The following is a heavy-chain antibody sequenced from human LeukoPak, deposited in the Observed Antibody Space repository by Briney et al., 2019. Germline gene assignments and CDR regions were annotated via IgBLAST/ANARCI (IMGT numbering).Heavy chain of an antibody. Sequence: GASVKVSCKASGYTFTGYYMHWVRQAPGQGLEWMGWINPNSGGTNYAQKFQGRVTMTRDTSISTAYMELSRLRSDDTAVYYCARVRVVMVVAATFDYWGQGTLVTVSS. D-gene: IGHD2-15*01. J-gene: IGHJ4*02. CDR1: GYTFTGYY. V-gene: IGHV1-2*02. CDR3: ARVRVVMVVAATFDY. CDR2: INPNSGGT.